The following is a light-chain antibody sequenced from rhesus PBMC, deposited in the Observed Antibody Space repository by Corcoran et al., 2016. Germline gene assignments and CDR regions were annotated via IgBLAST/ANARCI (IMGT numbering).Light chain of an antibody. CDR2: EVS. CDR1: SSDIGGYNY. V-gene: IGLV2-32*02. J-gene: IGLJ1*01. Sequence: QAALTQPRSVSGSPGQSVTISCTGTSSDIGGYNYVSWYQQHPGTAPKVMIYEVSKRPSGVSDRFSGSKSCNTASLTISWLQAEDEADYYGGAYAGSNTFIFGTGTRLTVL. CDR3: GAYAGSNTFI.